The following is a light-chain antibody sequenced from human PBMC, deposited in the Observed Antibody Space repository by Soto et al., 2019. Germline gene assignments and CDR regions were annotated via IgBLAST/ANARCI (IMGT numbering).Light chain of an antibody. CDR3: QQSYSTPRT. J-gene: IGKJ5*01. CDR2: VAS. V-gene: IGKV1-39*01. Sequence: DIQMTQSPSSLSASVGYRVTITCRASQSISSYLNWYQQRPGKASKLLIYVASSLQSGVPSRFTGSGSGTDFTLTISSLQPEDFATYYCQQSYSTPRTFGQGTRLEIK. CDR1: QSISSY.